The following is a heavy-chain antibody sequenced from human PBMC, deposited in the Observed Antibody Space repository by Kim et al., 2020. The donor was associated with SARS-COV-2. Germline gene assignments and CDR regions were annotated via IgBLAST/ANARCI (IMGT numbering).Heavy chain of an antibody. J-gene: IGHJ3*02. CDR1: GGSFSGYY. CDR2: INHSGST. Sequence: SETLSLTCAVYGGSFSGYYWSWIRQPPGKGLEWIGEINHSGSTNYNPSLKSRVTISVDTSKNQFSLKLSSVTAADTAVYYCARLRDSGYDRRAFVIWGQGTMVTVSS. D-gene: IGHD5-12*01. V-gene: IGHV4-34*01. CDR3: ARLRDSGYDRRAFVI.